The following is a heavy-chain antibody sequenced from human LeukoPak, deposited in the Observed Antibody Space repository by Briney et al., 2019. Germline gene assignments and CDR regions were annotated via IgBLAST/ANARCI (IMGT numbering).Heavy chain of an antibody. D-gene: IGHD4-17*01. Sequence: GGSLRLSCAASGFTFSSYAMSWVRQVPGKGLEWVSAISGSGGSTYYADSVKGRFTISSDNYKNTLYLQMNSLRAEDTAVYYCAKGLGYGDYRSLFDYWGQGTLVTVSS. CDR1: GFTFSSYA. V-gene: IGHV3-23*01. CDR3: AKGLGYGDYRSLFDY. CDR2: ISGSGGST. J-gene: IGHJ4*02.